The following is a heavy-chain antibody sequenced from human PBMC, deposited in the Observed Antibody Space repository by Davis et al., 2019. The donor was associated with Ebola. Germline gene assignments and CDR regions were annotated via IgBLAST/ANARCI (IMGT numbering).Heavy chain of an antibody. J-gene: IGHJ6*02. CDR1: GFTFTYSG. CDR2: ISFDGSDT. V-gene: IGHV3-30*03. Sequence: GESLKISCATSGFTFTYSGIHWARQAPGKGLEWVAVISFDGSDTYYADSVKGRFTISRDDSKNTLFLQMNNLRAEDTAVYYCARGDFYYGVDVWGQGTTVTVSS. CDR3: ARGDFYYGVDV.